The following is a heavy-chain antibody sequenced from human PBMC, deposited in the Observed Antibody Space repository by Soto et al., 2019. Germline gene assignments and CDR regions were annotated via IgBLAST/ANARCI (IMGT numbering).Heavy chain of an antibody. D-gene: IGHD2-15*01. CDR2: IIPIFGTA. CDR3: ARDLVVAAHVNWFDP. CDR1: GVTFSSYA. Sequence: QVQLVQSGAEVKKPGSSVKVSCKASGVTFSSYAISWVRQAPGQGREWMGGIIPIFGTANYAQKFQGRVTITADESTSTAYMELRSLRSEDTAVYSCARDLVVAAHVNWFDPWGQGTLVTVS. V-gene: IGHV1-69*01. J-gene: IGHJ5*02.